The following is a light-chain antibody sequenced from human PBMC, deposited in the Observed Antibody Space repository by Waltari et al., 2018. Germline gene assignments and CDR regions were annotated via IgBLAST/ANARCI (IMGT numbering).Light chain of an antibody. J-gene: IGKJ1*01. V-gene: IGKV3-15*01. CDR3: QQYNDWPPLT. CDR2: GAS. Sequence: EIGITQSPGTLSVSPGERFTLPCGASQRFSSKLAGYQPKPGQPPRLRIYGASTRAPGIPARFSGSGSGTEFTLTISSLQSEDFAVYYCQQYNDWPPLTFGQGTKVEMK. CDR1: QRFSSK.